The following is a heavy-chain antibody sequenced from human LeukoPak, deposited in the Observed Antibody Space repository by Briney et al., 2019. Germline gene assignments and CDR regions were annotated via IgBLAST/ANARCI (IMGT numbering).Heavy chain of an antibody. CDR3: TRGHPLPAAI. J-gene: IGHJ4*02. Sequence: GGSLRLSCVASGLTVDTYWMSWVRQAPGKGLEWVAHLSQDGSEKYYVDSVKGRFTISRDNARNSLYLQMNSLRAEDTAIYYCTRGHPLPAAIWGQGTLVTVSS. CDR2: LSQDGSEK. D-gene: IGHD2-2*01. V-gene: IGHV3-7*03. CDR1: GLTVDTYW.